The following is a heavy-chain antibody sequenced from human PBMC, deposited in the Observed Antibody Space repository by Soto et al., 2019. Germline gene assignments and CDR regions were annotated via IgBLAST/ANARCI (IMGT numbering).Heavy chain of an antibody. CDR3: AKAPDGWLANYFDY. CDR2: ISGTGGST. J-gene: IGHJ4*02. Sequence: PGGSLRLSCAASGFTFSSSAMNWVRQAPGKGLEWVSGISGTGGSTYYADSVKGRFTISRDNSKNTLYLYLQMNSLRGDDTAVYYCAKAPDGWLANYFDYLGQGTLVTVSS. CDR1: GFTFSSSA. V-gene: IGHV3-23*01. D-gene: IGHD6-19*01.